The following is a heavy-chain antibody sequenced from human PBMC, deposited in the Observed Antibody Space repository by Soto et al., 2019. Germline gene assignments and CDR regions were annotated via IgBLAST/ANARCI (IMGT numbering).Heavy chain of an antibody. D-gene: IGHD2-21*02. Sequence: GGSLRLSCAASGFKFSNYGMLWVRQAPGKGLEWVAVIWYDGSNEYYGDSVKGRFTISRDNSQYTLYLQVVSLRAEDSAVYYCARDGCGGACYSIHHWGQGTLVTVSS. V-gene: IGHV3-33*01. CDR3: ARDGCGGACYSIHH. J-gene: IGHJ1*01. CDR2: IWYDGSNE. CDR1: GFKFSNYG.